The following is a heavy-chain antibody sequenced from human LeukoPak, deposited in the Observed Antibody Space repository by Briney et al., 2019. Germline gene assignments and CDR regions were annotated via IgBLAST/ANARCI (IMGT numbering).Heavy chain of an antibody. D-gene: IGHD1-1*01. CDR3: AKTGNPATGDY. Sequence: PGGSLRLSSAPSGFTVSINNMSWVRHAPGKGLEWVSVIYSGGTTYYADSVKGRFTISRDNSKHTLYLQMNSLRAEDTAIYYCAKTGNPATGDYWGQGTLVTVSS. CDR2: IYSGGTT. J-gene: IGHJ4*02. CDR1: GFTVSINN. V-gene: IGHV3-53*01.